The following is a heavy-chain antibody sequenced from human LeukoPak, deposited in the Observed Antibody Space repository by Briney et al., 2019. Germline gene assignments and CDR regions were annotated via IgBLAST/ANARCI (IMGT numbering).Heavy chain of an antibody. Sequence: ASVKVSCKASGYTFTSSYMHWVRQAPGQGLEWMGIINPSGGSTSYAQKFQGRVTMTRDMSTSTVYMELSSLRSEDTAVYYCARDRVPDSSGYYFDYWGQGTLVTVSS. D-gene: IGHD3-22*01. J-gene: IGHJ4*02. CDR1: GYTFTSSY. CDR3: ARDRVPDSSGYYFDY. V-gene: IGHV1-46*01. CDR2: INPSGGST.